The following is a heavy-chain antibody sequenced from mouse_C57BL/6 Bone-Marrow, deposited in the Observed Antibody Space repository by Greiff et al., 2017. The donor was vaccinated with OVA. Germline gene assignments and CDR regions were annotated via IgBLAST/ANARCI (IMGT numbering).Heavy chain of an antibody. Sequence: EVQLVESGGDLVKPGGSLKLSCAASGFTFSSYGMSWVRQTPDKRLEWVATISSGGSYTYYPDSVKGRFTISRDNAKNTLYLQMSSLKSEDTAMYYCARQPGREPYFDYWGQGTTLTVSS. V-gene: IGHV5-6*01. J-gene: IGHJ2*01. CDR1: GFTFSSYG. D-gene: IGHD3-3*01. CDR2: ISSGGSYT. CDR3: ARQPGREPYFDY.